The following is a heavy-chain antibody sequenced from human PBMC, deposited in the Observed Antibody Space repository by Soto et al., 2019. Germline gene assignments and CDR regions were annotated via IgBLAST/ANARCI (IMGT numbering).Heavy chain of an antibody. V-gene: IGHV4-34*01. CDR3: ARGLGVRYFDWLGFDY. CDR1: GGSFSGYY. CDR2: INHSGIT. D-gene: IGHD3-9*01. Sequence: NPSETLSLTCAVYGGSFSGYYWNWIRQPPGKGLEWIGEINHSGITNYNPSLKSRVTISVDTSKNQFSLKLSSVTAADTAVYYCARGLGVRYFDWLGFDYWGQG. J-gene: IGHJ4*02.